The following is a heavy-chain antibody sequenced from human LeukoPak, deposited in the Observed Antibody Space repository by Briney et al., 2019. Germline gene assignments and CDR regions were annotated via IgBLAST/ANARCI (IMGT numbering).Heavy chain of an antibody. Sequence: GGSLRLSCAASGFTFSSYEMNWVRQAPGKGLEWVSYISSSGSTIYYADSVKGRFTISRDNAKNSLYLQMNSLRAEDTAVYYCARGFWGSSYNWFDPWGQGTPVTVSS. CDR3: ARGFWGSSYNWFDP. CDR1: GFTFSSYE. J-gene: IGHJ5*02. D-gene: IGHD5-18*01. CDR2: ISSSGSTI. V-gene: IGHV3-48*03.